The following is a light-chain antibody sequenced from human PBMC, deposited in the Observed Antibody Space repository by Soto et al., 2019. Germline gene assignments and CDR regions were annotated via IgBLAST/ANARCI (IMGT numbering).Light chain of an antibody. Sequence: EIVLTQSPPTLSLSPGERATLSCRASQSVSTYLAWYQQKPGQAPRLLIFDASSRAPGIPARFSGSGSGTDFTLSISSLEPEDFAVYYCQQRGNWPLTFGQGTKVDIK. CDR2: DAS. V-gene: IGKV3-11*01. CDR1: QSVSTY. J-gene: IGKJ1*01. CDR3: QQRGNWPLT.